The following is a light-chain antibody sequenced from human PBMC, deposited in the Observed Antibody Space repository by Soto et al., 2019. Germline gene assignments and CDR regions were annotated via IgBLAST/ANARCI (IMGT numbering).Light chain of an antibody. CDR3: QQYGSSSYT. V-gene: IGKV3-20*01. CDR1: QSVSSSY. Sequence: EMVLTQSPGTLSLSPGERATLSCRASQSVSSSYLAWYQQKPGQAPRLLIYGASSRATGIPDRFSGSGSGTDFTLTISRLEPEDFAMYYCQQYGSSSYTFGQGTKLEIK. J-gene: IGKJ2*01. CDR2: GAS.